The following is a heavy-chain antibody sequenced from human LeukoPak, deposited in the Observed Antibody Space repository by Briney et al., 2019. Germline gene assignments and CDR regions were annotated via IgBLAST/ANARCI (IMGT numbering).Heavy chain of an antibody. Sequence: GESLKISCRGSGYSFTSYWIGWVRQMPGKGLEWMGIIYPGDSDTRYSPSFQGQVTISADKSISTAYLQWSSLKASDTAMYYCARHGDNYYYYMDVWGKGTMVTISS. CDR2: IYPGDSDT. CDR1: GYSFTSYW. D-gene: IGHD7-27*01. V-gene: IGHV5-51*01. CDR3: ARHGDNYYYYMDV. J-gene: IGHJ6*03.